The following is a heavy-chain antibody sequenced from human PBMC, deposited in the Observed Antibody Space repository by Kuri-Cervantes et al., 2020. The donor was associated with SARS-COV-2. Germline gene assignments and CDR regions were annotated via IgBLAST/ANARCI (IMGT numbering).Heavy chain of an antibody. J-gene: IGHJ6*03. V-gene: IGHV1-69*05. D-gene: IGHD3-3*01. CDR2: TIPILGTA. CDR1: GGTFSSYA. CDR3: ARGPYYDFWSGFDYYYYMDV. Sequence: SVKVSCKASGGTFSSYAINWVRQAPGQGLEWTGGTIPILGTAKYAQKFQGRVTITTDESTSTAYMELTSLRHEDTAVYYCARGPYYDFWSGFDYYYYMDVWGKGTTVTVSS.